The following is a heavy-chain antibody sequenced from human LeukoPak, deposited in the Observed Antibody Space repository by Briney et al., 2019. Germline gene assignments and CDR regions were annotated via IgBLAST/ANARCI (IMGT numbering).Heavy chain of an antibody. J-gene: IGHJ5*02. V-gene: IGHV3-48*01. CDR2: ISPSSSSM. Sequence: GGSLRLSCAASGFTFSSDSLNWVRQAPGKGLEWVSYISPSSSSMYYADSVKGRFTISRDNARNSLYLQMNSLSTEDTALYYCARDAASGNNWFDPWGQGTLVTVSS. CDR3: ARDAASGNNWFDP. D-gene: IGHD3-3*01. CDR1: GFTFSSDS.